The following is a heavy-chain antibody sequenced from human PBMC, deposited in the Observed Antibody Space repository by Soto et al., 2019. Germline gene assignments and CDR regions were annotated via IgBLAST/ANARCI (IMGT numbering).Heavy chain of an antibody. CDR2: IYYSGST. V-gene: IGHV4-39*01. CDR1: GGSISSSSYY. Sequence: SETLSLTCTVSGGSISSSSYYWGWIRQPPGKGLEWIGSIYYSGSTYHNPSLKSRVTISVDTSKNQFSLKLSSVTAADTAVYYCATLFTDYYGSGSYYNYAAGGYWGQGTLVTVSS. D-gene: IGHD3-10*01. CDR3: ATLFTDYYGSGSYYNYAAGGY. J-gene: IGHJ4*02.